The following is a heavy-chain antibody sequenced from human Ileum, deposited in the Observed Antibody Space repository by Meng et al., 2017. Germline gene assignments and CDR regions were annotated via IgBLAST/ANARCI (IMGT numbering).Heavy chain of an antibody. J-gene: IGHJ4*02. CDR2: INTDGSGK. D-gene: IGHD1-26*01. Sequence: GGSLRPSCGASGFSFSDSWMNWVRQAPGKGLEWVANINTDGSGKYYVDSVKGRFTISRDNAKNSLSLQMNSLRAEDTAIYYCTRVSLGSLSDHWGQGSLVTVSS. CDR3: TRVSLGSLSDH. V-gene: IGHV3-7*01. CDR1: GFSFSDSW.